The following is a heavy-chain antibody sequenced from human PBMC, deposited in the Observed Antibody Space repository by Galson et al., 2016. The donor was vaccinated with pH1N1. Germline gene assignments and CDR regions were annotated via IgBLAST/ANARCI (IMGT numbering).Heavy chain of an antibody. D-gene: IGHD3/OR15-3a*01. J-gene: IGHJ4*02. CDR1: GFTFADYT. Sequence: LRLSCAASGFTFADYTVHWVRQAPGKGLQWVGVISNDGSRMYYSDSVKGRFSVSRDNSKNTLYLQMNSLRGDDTAMYHCARAAFYDVDLLDWYFDHWGQGTLVTVSS. CDR2: ISNDGSRM. V-gene: IGHV3-30*04. CDR3: ARAAFYDVDLLDWYFDH.